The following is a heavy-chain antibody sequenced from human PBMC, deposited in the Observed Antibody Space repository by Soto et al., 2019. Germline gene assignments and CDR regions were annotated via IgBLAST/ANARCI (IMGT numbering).Heavy chain of an antibody. CDR3: ARGIPRGYSYGSYYFDY. Sequence: PGGSLRLSCAASGFTFSNYRMNWVRQAPGKGLEWVSSISSGSTYIYYADSLKGRFTISRDNSKNTLYLQMNSLRAEDTAVYYCARGIPRGYSYGSYYFDYWGQGTLVTVSS. D-gene: IGHD5-18*01. CDR2: ISSGSTYI. CDR1: GFTFSNYR. J-gene: IGHJ4*02. V-gene: IGHV3-21*04.